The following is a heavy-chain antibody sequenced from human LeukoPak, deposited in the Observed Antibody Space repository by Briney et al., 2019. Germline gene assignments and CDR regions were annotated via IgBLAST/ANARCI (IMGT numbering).Heavy chain of an antibody. V-gene: IGHV1-69*04. Sequence: GASVTVSCMASVCTFINYAISWVRQAPGQGLEGMGRIIPILGIANSAQKFQGRVTITADNSTSTAYMEVSSLRSEDTAVYYCASDRAGSGSDYWGQGTLVTVSS. CDR1: VCTFINYA. J-gene: IGHJ4*02. D-gene: IGHD6-19*01. CDR3: ASDRAGSGSDY. CDR2: IIPILGIA.